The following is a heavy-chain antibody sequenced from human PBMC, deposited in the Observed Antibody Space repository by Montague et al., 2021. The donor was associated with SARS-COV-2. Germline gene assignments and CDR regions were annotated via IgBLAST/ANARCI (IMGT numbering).Heavy chain of an antibody. CDR3: AVGLNYFFDY. D-gene: IGHD1-26*01. Sequence: SETLSLTCNVSGDSITNTRYFWGWIRQPPGKALEWIGSIYNNGKTYYNPSLERRALLSIDTSKNQFSLRLTPVIASDTAVYYCAVGLNYFFDYWGQGFLVSVSS. V-gene: IGHV4-39*01. J-gene: IGHJ4*02. CDR1: GDSITNTRYF. CDR2: IYNNGKT.